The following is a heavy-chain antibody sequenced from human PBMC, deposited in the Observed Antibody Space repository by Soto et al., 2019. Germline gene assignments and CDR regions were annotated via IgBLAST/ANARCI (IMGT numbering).Heavy chain of an antibody. CDR3: TTSRTTHFGY. CDR1: GFTLSSYT. D-gene: IGHD4-17*01. J-gene: IGHJ4*02. Sequence: QPERWLRLSWSASGFTLSSYTLNWVRRAPGKGLEWVATRSDRRTCNSHYSDSVRGRFTLSRDYSRNILFLQMDSLRSDDTAPFSGTTSRTTHFGYWGRGDQVTVAS. V-gene: IGHV3-23*01. CDR2: RSDRRTCNS.